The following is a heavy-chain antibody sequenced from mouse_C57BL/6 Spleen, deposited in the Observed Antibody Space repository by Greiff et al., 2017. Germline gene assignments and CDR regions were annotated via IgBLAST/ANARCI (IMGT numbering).Heavy chain of an antibody. J-gene: IGHJ4*01. CDR1: GYTFTSYG. CDR2: IYPRSGNT. CDR3: ARDGVYDGYFLAMDY. Sequence: QVQLQQSGAELARPGASVKLSCKASGYTFTSYGISWVKQRTGQGLEWIGEIYPRSGNTYYNEKFKGKATLTADKSSSTAYMELRSLTSEDSAVYFCARDGVYDGYFLAMDYWGQGTSVTVST. D-gene: IGHD2-3*01. V-gene: IGHV1-81*01.